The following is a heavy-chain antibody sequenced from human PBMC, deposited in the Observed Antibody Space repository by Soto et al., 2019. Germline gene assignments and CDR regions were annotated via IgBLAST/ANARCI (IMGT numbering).Heavy chain of an antibody. J-gene: IGHJ4*02. D-gene: IGHD3-22*01. CDR3: ARAENYYDSSGYYYMAFDY. CDR2: IYYSGST. CDR1: GGSISSYY. V-gene: IGHV4-59*01. Sequence: SETLSLTCSLSGGSISSYYWSWILPPPEKGLAWIGYIYYSGSTNYNPSLKSRVTISVDTSKNQCSLKLSSVTAADTAVYYCARAENYYDSSGYYYMAFDYWGQGTLVNVSS.